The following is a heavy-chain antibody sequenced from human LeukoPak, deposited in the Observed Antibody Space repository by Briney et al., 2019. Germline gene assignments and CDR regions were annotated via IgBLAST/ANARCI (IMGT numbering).Heavy chain of an antibody. CDR1: AFTFSSYY. CDR3: ARDTGKRVPPSDWVPYFDY. D-gene: IGHD2-21*01. J-gene: IGHJ4*02. Sequence: GGSLRLSCVGSAFTFSSYYISWVRQAPGKGLEWVGNINGDAGEIAYEDSVKGRFTISRDNAKNSVYLQMDNLRAEDTAVYYCARDTGKRVPPSDWVPYFDYWGQGALVTVSS. CDR2: INGDAGEI. V-gene: IGHV3-7*01.